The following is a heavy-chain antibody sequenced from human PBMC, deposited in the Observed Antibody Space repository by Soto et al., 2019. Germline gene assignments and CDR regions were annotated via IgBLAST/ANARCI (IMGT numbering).Heavy chain of an antibody. CDR3: AKNRGNSYGLDAFDI. V-gene: IGHV3-30*18. D-gene: IGHD5-18*01. CDR1: GFTFTSYG. J-gene: IGHJ3*02. CDR2: ISYDGSDK. Sequence: QVQLVESGGGVVQPGRSLRLSCAASGFTFTSYGMHWVRQAPGKGLEWVALISYDGSDKYYADSVKGRFTISRDNSKNTLYLQMNSLRAEDTAVYYCAKNRGNSYGLDAFDIWGQGTMVTVSS.